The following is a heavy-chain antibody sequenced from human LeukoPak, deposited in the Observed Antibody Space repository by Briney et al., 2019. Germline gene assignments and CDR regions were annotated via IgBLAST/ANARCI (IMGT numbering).Heavy chain of an antibody. CDR3: ARAYRAHQTFHSYHYFDY. Sequence: SDPLSLTCAVYGGSPSNYYWHWIRHSTGKGLESIGEINQSGSTKYNPFLKSRVTISGDTSNNQFSQRLNSVTAANTAVYFCARAYRAHQTFHSYHYFDYWGQGTLVTVSS. D-gene: IGHD5-18*01. CDR1: GGSPSNYY. CDR2: INQSGST. J-gene: IGHJ4*02. V-gene: IGHV4-34*01.